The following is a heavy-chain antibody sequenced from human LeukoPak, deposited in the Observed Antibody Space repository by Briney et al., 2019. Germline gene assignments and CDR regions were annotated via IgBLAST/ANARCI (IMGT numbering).Heavy chain of an antibody. D-gene: IGHD2-2*01. CDR3: ATKKVTSNWPNHFDF. V-gene: IGHV5-51*01. Sequence: GESLKISCKGSGYTFSTYWIGWVRQLPGKGLDWMGILYPGDSDTRYSPSFQGHVTISADKSISTAYLRWSSLKASDTAVYYSATKKVTSNWPNHFDFWGQGTLVCVSS. CDR1: GYTFSTYW. CDR2: LYPGDSDT. J-gene: IGHJ4*02.